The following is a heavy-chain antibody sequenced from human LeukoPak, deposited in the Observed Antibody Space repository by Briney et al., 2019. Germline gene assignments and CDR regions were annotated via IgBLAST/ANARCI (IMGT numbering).Heavy chain of an antibody. Sequence: NASETLSLTCTVSGGSISSGDYYWSWIRQPPGKGLEWIGYIFYSGSTYYNPSLKSRVTISVDTSKNQFSLKLSSVTAADTAVYYCARQSHMGSGWSDFDYWGQGTLVTVSS. V-gene: IGHV4-30-4*01. CDR1: GGSISSGDYY. CDR3: ARQSHMGSGWSDFDY. CDR2: IFYSGST. D-gene: IGHD6-19*01. J-gene: IGHJ4*02.